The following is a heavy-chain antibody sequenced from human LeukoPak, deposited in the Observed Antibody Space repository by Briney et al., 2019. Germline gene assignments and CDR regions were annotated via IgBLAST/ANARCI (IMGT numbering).Heavy chain of an antibody. CDR1: GGSISSSNW. Sequence: PSGTLSLTCAVSGGSISSSNWWSWIRQPPGKGLEWIGEIYHSGSTNYNPSLKSRVTISVDKSKTQFSLKLSSVTAADTAIYYCAKEYTGTFSPFPSYFDNWGQGTLVTVSS. J-gene: IGHJ4*02. CDR3: AKEYTGTFSPFPSYFDN. CDR2: IYHSGST. V-gene: IGHV4-4*02. D-gene: IGHD1-26*01.